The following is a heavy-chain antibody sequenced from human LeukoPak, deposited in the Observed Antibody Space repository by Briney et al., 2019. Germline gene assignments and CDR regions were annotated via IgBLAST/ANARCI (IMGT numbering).Heavy chain of an antibody. CDR3: ARGEGNHDY. V-gene: IGHV7-4-1*02. D-gene: IGHD4-23*01. J-gene: IGHJ4*02. CDR1: GYTFTSYG. Sequence: GASVKVSRKASGYTFTSYGISWVRQAPGQGLEWMGWINTNTGNPTYAQGFTGRFVFSLDTSVSTAYLQISSLKAEDTAVYYCARGEGNHDYWGQGTLVTVSS. CDR2: INTNTGNP.